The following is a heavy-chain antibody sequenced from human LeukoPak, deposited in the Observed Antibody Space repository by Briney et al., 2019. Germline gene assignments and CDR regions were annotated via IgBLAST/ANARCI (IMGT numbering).Heavy chain of an antibody. Sequence: PGESLKISCKGSGYSFSNYWIGWVRQTPGKGLEWMGFIYPRDSRTTYSSSFQGQVTISVDRSINTAYIQCSSLKASDTAIYYCAKGGDGRDFLLYWGQGSLVTVSS. V-gene: IGHV5-51*01. CDR3: AKGGDGRDFLLY. CDR1: GYSFSNYW. D-gene: IGHD5-24*01. CDR2: IYPRDSRT. J-gene: IGHJ4*02.